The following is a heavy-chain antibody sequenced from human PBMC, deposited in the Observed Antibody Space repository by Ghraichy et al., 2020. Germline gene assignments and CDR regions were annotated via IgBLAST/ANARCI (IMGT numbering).Heavy chain of an antibody. CDR1: GFNFRSYS. Sequence: LTCAASGFNFRSYSMNWVRQAPGKGLEWVSYISSSSSTIYYAGSVKGRFTISRDNAKNSLFLQMNSLRDEDTAVYHCARAPGADCSGGSCYIDYWGQGTLVAVSS. CDR3: ARAPGADCSGGSCYIDY. V-gene: IGHV3-48*02. J-gene: IGHJ4*02. D-gene: IGHD2-15*01. CDR2: ISSSSSTI.